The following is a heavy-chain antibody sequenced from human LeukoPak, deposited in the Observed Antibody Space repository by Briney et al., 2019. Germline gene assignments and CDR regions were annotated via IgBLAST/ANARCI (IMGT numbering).Heavy chain of an antibody. CDR2: IDWNGGST. V-gene: IGHV3-20*04. J-gene: IGHJ4*02. CDR3: ATYCSSTSCYTRIDY. CDR1: GFTFDDYG. Sequence: PGGSLRLSCAASGFTFDDYGMSWVRQAPGKGLEWVSGIDWNGGSTGYADSVKGRFTISRDNAKNSLYLQMNSLRAEDTALYYCATYCSSTSCYTRIDYWGQGTLVTVSS. D-gene: IGHD2-2*02.